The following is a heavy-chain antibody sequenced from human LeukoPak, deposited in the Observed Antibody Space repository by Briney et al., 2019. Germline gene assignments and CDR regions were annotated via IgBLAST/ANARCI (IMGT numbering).Heavy chain of an antibody. CDR1: GFTFSSYT. CDR2: ISSSSSYI. D-gene: IGHD3-9*01. J-gene: IGHJ3*02. V-gene: IGHV3-21*01. Sequence: GGSLRLSCAASGFTFSSYTMNWVRQAPGKGLEWVSSISSSSSYIYYVDSVKGRFTISRDNAKNSLYLQMNSLRAEDTAVYYCAGITISRAFDIWGQGTMVTVSS. CDR3: AGITISRAFDI.